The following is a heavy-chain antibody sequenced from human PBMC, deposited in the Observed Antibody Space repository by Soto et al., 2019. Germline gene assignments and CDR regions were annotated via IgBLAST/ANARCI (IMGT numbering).Heavy chain of an antibody. D-gene: IGHD6-19*01. Sequence: QVQLVQSGAEVKKPGASVKVSCKASGYTFTGYYMHWVRQAPGQGLEWMGWINPNSGDTNYAQKLQGWVTMTREPSSSTAYMELGRLRSGDTAVYYCAGEDSSGGYYGMDVWGQGTTVTVSS. V-gene: IGHV1-2*04. CDR2: INPNSGDT. CDR1: GYTFTGYY. J-gene: IGHJ6*02. CDR3: AGEDSSGGYYGMDV.